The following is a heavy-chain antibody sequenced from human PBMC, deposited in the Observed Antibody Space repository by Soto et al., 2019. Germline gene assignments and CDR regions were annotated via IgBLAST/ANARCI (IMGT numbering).Heavy chain of an antibody. V-gene: IGHV6-1*01. J-gene: IGHJ6*03. CDR3: ARSIAARPRYYYYMDV. Sequence: SQTLSLTCAICWDSVSSNRAAWNCCRQSPSRGIEWLGRTYYRSKWYNDYAVSVKSRITINPDTSKNQFSLQLNSVTPEDTAVYYCARSIAARPRYYYYMDVWGKGTTVTVSS. D-gene: IGHD6-6*01. CDR2: TYYRSKWYN. CDR1: WDSVSSNRAA.